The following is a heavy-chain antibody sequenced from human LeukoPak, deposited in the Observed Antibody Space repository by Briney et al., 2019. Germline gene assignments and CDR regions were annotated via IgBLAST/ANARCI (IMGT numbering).Heavy chain of an antibody. CDR2: ISTASNP. CDR1: GFTVRSYD. D-gene: IGHD7-27*01. V-gene: IGHV3-13*05. J-gene: IGHJ2*01. CDR3: ARELGIEGYWYFDL. Sequence: GGSLRLSCAASGFTVRSYDMHWVRQVAGKGLEWVSAISTASNPHYAASVQGRFTIFRANAENSLYLQMNSLSAEDTAVYYCARELGIEGYWYFDLWSRGTLVTVSP.